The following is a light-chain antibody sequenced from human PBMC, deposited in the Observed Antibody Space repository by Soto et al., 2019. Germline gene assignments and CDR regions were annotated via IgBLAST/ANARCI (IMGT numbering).Light chain of an antibody. Sequence: DIQMTQSPSTLSASVGDRVTITCRASQSISSWLAWYQQKPGKAPNLLIYKASTLEGGVPSRLSGSGSGTDFTLTISSRQPDDFATYYCQQYKSYPYTFGQGTKLEIK. CDR1: QSISSW. J-gene: IGKJ2*01. V-gene: IGKV1-5*03. CDR2: KAS. CDR3: QQYKSYPYT.